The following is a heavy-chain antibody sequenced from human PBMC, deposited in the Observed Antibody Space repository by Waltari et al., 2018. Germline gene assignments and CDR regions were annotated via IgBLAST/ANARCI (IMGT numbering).Heavy chain of an antibody. V-gene: IGHV3-23*01. D-gene: IGHD6-13*01. CDR3: AIPLKRQQLVGRVRLASFDY. Sequence: EVQLLESGGGLVQPGGSLRLSCAASGFTFSSYAMSWVRQAPGKGLEWVSAISGSGGSTYYADSVKGRFTISRDNSKNTLYLQMNSLRAEDTAVYYCAIPLKRQQLVGRVRLASFDYWGQGTLVTVSS. CDR2: ISGSGGST. J-gene: IGHJ4*02. CDR1: GFTFSSYA.